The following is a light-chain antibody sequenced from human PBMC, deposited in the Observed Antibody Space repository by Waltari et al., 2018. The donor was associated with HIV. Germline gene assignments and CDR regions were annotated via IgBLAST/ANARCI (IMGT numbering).Light chain of an antibody. CDR1: ESGETY. J-gene: IGLJ1*01. Sequence: SYDLTQPPSVSVSPGQTATITCSGDESGETYACWYQQKPGQSPILVIYQDTKRPSGIPGRFSGSISGNTATLTISGTQAMDEADYYCQAWDSKTAYVFGTGTKVTVL. CDR3: QAWDSKTAYV. CDR2: QDT. V-gene: IGLV3-1*01.